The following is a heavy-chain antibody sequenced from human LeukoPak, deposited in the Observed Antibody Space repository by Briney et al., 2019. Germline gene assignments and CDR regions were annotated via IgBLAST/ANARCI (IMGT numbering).Heavy chain of an antibody. J-gene: IGHJ6*03. Sequence: SVKVSCKASGGTFSSYAISWVRQAPGQGLEWMGAIIPIFGTANYAQKFQGRVTITTDESTSTAYMELSSLRSEDTAVYYCAICNYDFWSGNPQGGYYYMDVWGKGTTVTVSS. CDR1: GGTFSSYA. D-gene: IGHD3-3*01. CDR3: AICNYDFWSGNPQGGYYYMDV. V-gene: IGHV1-69*05. CDR2: IIPIFGTA.